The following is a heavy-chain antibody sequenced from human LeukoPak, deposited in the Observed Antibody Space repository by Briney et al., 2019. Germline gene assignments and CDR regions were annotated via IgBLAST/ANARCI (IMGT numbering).Heavy chain of an antibody. Sequence: NPGGSLRLSCAASGFTFSSYWMHWVRHAPGKGLEWVSSISSSSSYIYCVDSVKGRFTISRDNAKNSLYLQMNSLRAEDTAVYYCARDQAERYCSSTSCYRYYYMDVWGKGTTVTISS. J-gene: IGHJ6*03. CDR2: ISSSSSYI. CDR1: GFTFSSYW. D-gene: IGHD2-2*01. CDR3: ARDQAERYCSSTSCYRYYYMDV. V-gene: IGHV3-21*01.